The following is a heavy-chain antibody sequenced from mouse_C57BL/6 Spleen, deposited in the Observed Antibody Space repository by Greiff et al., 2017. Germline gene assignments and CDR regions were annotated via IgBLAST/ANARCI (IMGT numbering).Heavy chain of an antibody. D-gene: IGHD2-4*01. V-gene: IGHV1-55*01. CDR3: VGDYAFDC. CDR2: IYPGSGST. J-gene: IGHJ2*01. Sequence: QVQLQQPGAELVKPGASLTMSCKASGYTFTSYWITWVKQRPGQGLEWIGDIYPGSGSTNYNEKFKSKATLTVDPSYITADMQLSSLTSEDSAVYYCVGDYAFDCWGQGTTPTVAS. CDR1: GYTFTSYW.